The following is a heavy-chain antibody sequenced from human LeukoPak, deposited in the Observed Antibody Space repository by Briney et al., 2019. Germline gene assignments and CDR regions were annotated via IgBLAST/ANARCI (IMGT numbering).Heavy chain of an antibody. Sequence: GGSLRLSCAASGFRFNTYEMNWVRQAPGKGLEWIAYISVGGSDEDYADSVKGRFTISRDNAKNSLFLQMNSLRVEDTAVYYCARDVGFNNGWPAWGQGTLVTVSP. CDR2: ISVGGSDE. D-gene: IGHD6-19*01. J-gene: IGHJ5*02. CDR3: ARDVGFNNGWPA. CDR1: GFRFNTYE. V-gene: IGHV3-48*03.